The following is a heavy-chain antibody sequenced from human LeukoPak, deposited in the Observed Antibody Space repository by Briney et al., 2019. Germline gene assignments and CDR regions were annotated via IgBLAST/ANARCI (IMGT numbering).Heavy chain of an antibody. V-gene: IGHV4-39*07. J-gene: IGHJ5*02. CDR2: VYYSGST. CDR3: ARKGRQQLST. Sequence: SETLSLTCTVSGGSISSSSYYWGWIRQPPGKGLEWIGSVYYSGSTYYNPSLKSRVTISVDTSKNQFSLKLSPVTAADTAVYYCARKGRQQLSTWGQGTLVTVSS. CDR1: GGSISSSSYY. D-gene: IGHD6-13*01.